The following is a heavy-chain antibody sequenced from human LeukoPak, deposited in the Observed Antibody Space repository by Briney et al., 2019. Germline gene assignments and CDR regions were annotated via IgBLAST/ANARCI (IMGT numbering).Heavy chain of an antibody. D-gene: IGHD5-18*01. J-gene: IGHJ4*02. CDR2: INHSGST. CDR3: ARARRSMVRSYEHFDY. V-gene: IGHV4-34*08. CDR1: GFTFSSYS. Sequence: TGGSLRLSCAASGFTFSSYSMNWVRQAPGKGLEWIGEINHSGSTNYNPSLKSRVTISVDTSKNQFSLKLSSVTATDTAVYYCARARRSMVRSYEHFDYWGKGTWSPSPQ.